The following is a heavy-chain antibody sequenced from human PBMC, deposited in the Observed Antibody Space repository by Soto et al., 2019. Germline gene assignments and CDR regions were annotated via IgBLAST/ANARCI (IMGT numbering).Heavy chain of an antibody. J-gene: IGHJ4*02. CDR3: ASSGGGEDY. Sequence: QVQLQESGPGLVKPSGTLSLSCAVSGGSIISSHWWTWVRQPPGKGLGWVGEIYHSGSTNYNPSLKDRVTNSVDTSRNQFPLNLSFLTAPETGVYYCASSGGGEDYWGQGILVTVSS. D-gene: IGHD3-16*01. CDR1: GGSIISSHW. V-gene: IGHV4-4*02. CDR2: IYHSGST.